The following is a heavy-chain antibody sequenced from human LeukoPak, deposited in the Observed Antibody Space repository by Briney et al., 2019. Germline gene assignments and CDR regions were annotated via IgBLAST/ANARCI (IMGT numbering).Heavy chain of an antibody. CDR3: AGRHNSGWYVN. CDR1: GFTVSTNY. CDR2: IFSGGST. Sequence: PGGSLRLSRAASGFTVSTNYMSWVRQAPGKGLEWVSVIFSGGSTNYADSVRGRFTISRDNSKNTLYLQMNSLRAEDTAVYYCAGRHNSGWYVNWGQGTLVTVSS. D-gene: IGHD6-19*01. V-gene: IGHV3-66*01. J-gene: IGHJ4*02.